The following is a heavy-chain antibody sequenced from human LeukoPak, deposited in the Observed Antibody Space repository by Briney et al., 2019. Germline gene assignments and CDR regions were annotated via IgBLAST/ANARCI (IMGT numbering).Heavy chain of an antibody. CDR3: ARGGYYDPLDY. J-gene: IGHJ4*02. V-gene: IGHV3-74*01. Sequence: GGSLRLSCAASGFTFSSYWMHWVRQAPGKGLVWVSRINSDGSSTSYADSVKGRFTISRDNAKNTLYLQMNSLRGEDTAVYYCARGGYYDPLDYWGQGTLVTVSS. CDR2: INSDGSST. D-gene: IGHD3-22*01. CDR1: GFTFSSYW.